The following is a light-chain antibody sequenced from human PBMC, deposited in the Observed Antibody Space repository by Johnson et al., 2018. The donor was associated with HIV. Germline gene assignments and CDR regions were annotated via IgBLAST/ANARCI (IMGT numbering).Light chain of an antibody. CDR1: SSDMGNYA. CDR2: ENN. J-gene: IGLJ1*01. V-gene: IGLV1-51*02. Sequence: QSMLTQPPSVSAAPGQKVTISFSGRSSDMGNYAISWYQQLPGTVPKLLMYENNERPSGIPERFSGSKSGTSATLGITGLQTGDEADYYCGTWDTSLSAYVFGTGTRVTVL. CDR3: GTWDTSLSAYV.